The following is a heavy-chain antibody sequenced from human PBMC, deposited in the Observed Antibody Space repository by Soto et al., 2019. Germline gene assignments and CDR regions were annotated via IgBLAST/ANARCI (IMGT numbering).Heavy chain of an antibody. Sequence: GGSLRLSCAASGFTFDDYAMHWVRQAPGKGLEWVSGISWNSGSIGYADSVKGRFTISRDNAKNSLYLQMNSLRAEDTALYYCAKDNMAYGDYYYYYMDVWGKGTTVTVSS. J-gene: IGHJ6*03. CDR2: ISWNSGSI. CDR3: AKDNMAYGDYYYYYMDV. V-gene: IGHV3-9*01. D-gene: IGHD4-17*01. CDR1: GFTFDDYA.